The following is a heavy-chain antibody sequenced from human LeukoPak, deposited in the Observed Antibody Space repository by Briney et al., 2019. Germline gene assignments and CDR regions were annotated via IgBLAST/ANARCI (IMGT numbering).Heavy chain of an antibody. J-gene: IGHJ4*02. CDR3: ARGPWGVSFDY. CDR2: IIPIFGTA. Sequence: SVKVSCKASGGTFTSYAISWVRQAPGQGLEWMGRIIPIFGTANYAQKFHGRVTITTDESTSTAYMELSSLRSEDTAVYYCARGPWGVSFDYWGQGTLVTVSS. V-gene: IGHV1-69*05. D-gene: IGHD3-16*01. CDR1: GGTFTSYA.